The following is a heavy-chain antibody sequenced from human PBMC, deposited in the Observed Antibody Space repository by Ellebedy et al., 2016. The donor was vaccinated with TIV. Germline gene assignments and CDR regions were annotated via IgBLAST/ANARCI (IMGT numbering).Heavy chain of an antibody. J-gene: IGHJ6*02. Sequence: ASVKVSXXASGHSFTSYGIHWVRQAPGQSLEWMGWINTGNDNTKYSQKLQGRVTITRDYMELSGLMSEDTAVYYCATREWQDPMDVWGQGTPVTVSS. CDR2: INTGNDNT. CDR1: GHSFTSYG. D-gene: IGHD3-3*01. CDR3: ATREWQDPMDV. V-gene: IGHV1-3*04.